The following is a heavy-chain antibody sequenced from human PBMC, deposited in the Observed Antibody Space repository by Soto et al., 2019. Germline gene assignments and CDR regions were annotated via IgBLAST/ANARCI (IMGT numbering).Heavy chain of an antibody. V-gene: IGHV4-31*03. CDR3: ARSVDP. J-gene: IGHJ5*02. CDR2: IFYSGTT. Sequence: QVQLQESGPGLVKPSQTLSLTCTVSGGSISSGGYYWSWIRQHPGKGLEWIGYIFYSGTTYYNPYLMSRVTLSVHTSKYQFSLKLNPVTAADPALYYCARSVDPWGQGTLVTVSS. CDR1: GGSISSGGYY.